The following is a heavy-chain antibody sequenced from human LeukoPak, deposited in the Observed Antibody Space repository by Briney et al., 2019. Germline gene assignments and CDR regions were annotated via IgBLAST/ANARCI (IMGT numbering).Heavy chain of an antibody. CDR2: ISAYNGNT. J-gene: IGHJ3*02. D-gene: IGHD2-8*01. Sequence: ASVKVSCKASGYTFTSYGISWVRQAPGQGLEWMGWISAYNGNTNYAQKLQGRVTMTTDTSTSTAYMELRSLRSDDTAVYYCAINSLGYCTNGVCYLNAFDIWGQGTMVTVSS. CDR3: AINSLGYCTNGVCYLNAFDI. CDR1: GYTFTSYG. V-gene: IGHV1-18*01.